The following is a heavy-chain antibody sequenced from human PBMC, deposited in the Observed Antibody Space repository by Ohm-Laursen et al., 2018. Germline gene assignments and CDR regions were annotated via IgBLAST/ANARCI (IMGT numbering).Heavy chain of an antibody. CDR3: ARDLMYGAFDI. Sequence: SETLSLTCTVSGDSISSYYWSWTRQSPGKGLEWIGYIYKSGSTYYNPSLKSRATISVDTSKNQFSLKLSSVTAADTAVYYCARDLMYGAFDIWGQGTMVTVSS. CDR2: IYKSGST. D-gene: IGHD3-10*02. V-gene: IGHV4-59*12. CDR1: GDSISSYY. J-gene: IGHJ3*02.